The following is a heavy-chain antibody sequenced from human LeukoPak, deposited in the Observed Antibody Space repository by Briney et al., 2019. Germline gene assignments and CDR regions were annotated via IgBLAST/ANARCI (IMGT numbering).Heavy chain of an antibody. CDR2: FDPEDGET. J-gene: IGHJ6*02. Sequence: ASVKVSFKVSGYTLTELSMHWVRQAPGKGREWMGGFDPEDGETIYAQKFQGRVTITEDTSTDTAYMEMSSLRSEDTAVYYCATDQGEIVPAAKGPRGDYCYGMDVWGPGTTVTVSS. V-gene: IGHV1-24*01. D-gene: IGHD2-2*01. CDR3: ATDQGEIVPAAKGPRGDYCYGMDV. CDR1: GYTLTELS.